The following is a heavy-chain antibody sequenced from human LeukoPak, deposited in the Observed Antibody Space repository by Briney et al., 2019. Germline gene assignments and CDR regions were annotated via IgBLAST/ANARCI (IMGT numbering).Heavy chain of an antibody. CDR2: IGGSGGNT. CDR1: GVTFKNYA. V-gene: IGHV3-23*01. D-gene: IGHD3-22*01. J-gene: IGHJ4*02. CDR3: AKDLRYDSSGYYHLFDY. Sequence: GGSLRLSCAASGVTFKNYAMSWVRQAPGKGLEWVSTIGGSGGNTYYADSVKGRFTISRDNSRNTLYLQMNSLRAEDTAVYYCAKDLRYDSSGYYHLFDYWGQGTLVTVSS.